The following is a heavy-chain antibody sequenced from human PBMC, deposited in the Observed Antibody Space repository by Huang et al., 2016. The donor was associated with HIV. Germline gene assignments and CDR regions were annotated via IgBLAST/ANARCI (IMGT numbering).Heavy chain of an antibody. CDR1: GYSLTTYW. D-gene: IGHD6-13*01. CDR3: ARLDYAGTNFDY. Sequence: EVQLVQSGAEVKKPGESLKISCKGSGYSLTTYWIGWVRQIPGKGLEWRGIIYPGDSDTRYIPSFQGQVTISADKSVSTAYLQWSSLKASDTAMYYCARLDYAGTNFDYWGQGTLVTVSS. CDR2: IYPGDSDT. J-gene: IGHJ4*02. V-gene: IGHV5-51*01.